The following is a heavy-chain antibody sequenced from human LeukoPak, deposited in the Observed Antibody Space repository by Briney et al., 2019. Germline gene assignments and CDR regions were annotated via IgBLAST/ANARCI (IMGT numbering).Heavy chain of an antibody. CDR2: IDYSGST. CDR1: GRSISTYY. D-gene: IGHD2-15*01. J-gene: IGHJ4*02. V-gene: IGHV4-59*08. CDR3: ARQDSFGAPIGH. Sequence: SETLSLTCSVSGRSISTYYWSWIRQPPGKGLEWIGYIDYSGSTNYNPSLKSRVTMSLDTSKNQFSLKLNSVTAADTAVYYCARQDSFGAPIGHWGQGILVTVSS.